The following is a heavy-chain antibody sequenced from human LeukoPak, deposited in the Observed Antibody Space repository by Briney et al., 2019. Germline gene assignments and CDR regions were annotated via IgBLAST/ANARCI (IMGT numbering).Heavy chain of an antibody. CDR2: INPNSGGT. CDR1: GYTFTSYY. D-gene: IGHD2-8*01. J-gene: IGHJ4*02. V-gene: IGHV1-2*02. Sequence: ASVKVSCKASGYTFTSYYMHWVRQAPGQGLEWMGWINPNSGGTNYAQKFQGRVTMTRDTSISTAYMELSRLRSDDTAVYYCARDWSLRLYSLLNYWGQGTLVTVSS. CDR3: ARDWSLRLYSLLNY.